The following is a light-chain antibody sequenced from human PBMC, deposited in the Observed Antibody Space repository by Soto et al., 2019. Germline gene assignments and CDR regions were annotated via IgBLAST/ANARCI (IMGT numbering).Light chain of an antibody. CDR3: QQYNNWPPWT. J-gene: IGKJ1*01. Sequence: EVVMTQSPATLYVSPGESATLSCWASQSVTTNMAWYQQKPGQAPRLLIYGASTRATGIPARFSGSGSGTDFTLTISSLQSEDFAVYYCQQYNNWPPWTFGQGTKVDI. CDR2: GAS. CDR1: QSVTTN. V-gene: IGKV3-15*01.